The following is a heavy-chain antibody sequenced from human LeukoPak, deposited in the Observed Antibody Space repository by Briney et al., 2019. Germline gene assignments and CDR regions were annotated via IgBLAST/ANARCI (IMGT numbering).Heavy chain of an antibody. J-gene: IGHJ6*02. D-gene: IGHD3-22*01. CDR3: ARTPYYYDSSGYYWGDYYYYYGMDV. CDR1: GYTFTSYG. V-gene: IGHV1-18*01. Sequence: ASVKVSCKASGYTFTSYGISWVRQAPGQGLEWMGWISAYYGNTNYAQKLQGRVTMTTDTSTSTAYMELRSLRSDDTAVYYCARTPYYYDSSGYYWGDYYYYYGMDVWGQGTTVTVSS. CDR2: ISAYYGNT.